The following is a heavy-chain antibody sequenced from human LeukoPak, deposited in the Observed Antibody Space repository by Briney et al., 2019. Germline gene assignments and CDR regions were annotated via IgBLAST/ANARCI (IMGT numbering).Heavy chain of an antibody. CDR1: GGSISSYY. V-gene: IGHV4-59*01. CDR2: IYYSGST. J-gene: IGHJ4*02. CDR3: ARDSSGYDTLDY. D-gene: IGHD5-12*01. Sequence: SETLSLTCTVSGGSISSYYWSWIRQPPGKGLEWIGYIYYSGSTYCNPSLKSRVTISVDTSKNQFSLKLSSVAAADTAVYYCARDSSGYDTLDYWGQGTLVTVSS.